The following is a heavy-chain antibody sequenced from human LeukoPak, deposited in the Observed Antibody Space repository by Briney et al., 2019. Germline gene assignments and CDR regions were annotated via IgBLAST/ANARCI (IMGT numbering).Heavy chain of an antibody. CDR3: ARDDSGSPDY. V-gene: IGHV1-18*01. Sequence: VASVKVSCKASGYTFTSYGISWVRQAPGQGLEWMGWISTYNGNTNYAQKLQGRVTVTTDTSTSTAYMELRSLRSDDTAVYYCARDDSGSPDYWGQGTLVTVSS. J-gene: IGHJ4*02. CDR2: ISTYNGNT. D-gene: IGHD1-26*01. CDR1: GYTFTSYG.